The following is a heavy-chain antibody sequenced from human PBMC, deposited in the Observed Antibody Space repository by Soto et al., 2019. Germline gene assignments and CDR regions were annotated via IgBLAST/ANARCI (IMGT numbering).Heavy chain of an antibody. V-gene: IGHV1-58*02. CDR1: GSGFINSG. Sequence: SVKVSWKASGSGFINSGIQWVRQAHGQRLEWIGWIVVASGQTNYAQSFRGRVAITRDTSTATAYIELTGLTSEDTAAYFCSADRPDIGVGWWVWGQGTTVTVSS. J-gene: IGHJ6*02. CDR3: SADRPDIGVGWWV. CDR2: IVVASGQT. D-gene: IGHD2-15*01.